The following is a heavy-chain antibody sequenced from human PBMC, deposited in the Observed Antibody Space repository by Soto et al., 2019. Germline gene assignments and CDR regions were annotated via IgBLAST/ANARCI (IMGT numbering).Heavy chain of an antibody. CDR2: IWYDGSLQ. V-gene: IGHV3-33*06. D-gene: IGHD5-12*01. CDR3: ANLWGDGYNLGQDYNGMDV. J-gene: IGHJ6*02. Sequence: QVQMVESGGGVVQPGRSLRLSCAASGFSFENYGMHWVRQAPGRGLEWVAIIWYDGSLQYYAAAVKGRFTISRDNSKNTLYLEMNSRRAEDTAVYYCANLWGDGYNLGQDYNGMDVCGQGATVIVSS. CDR1: GFSFENYG.